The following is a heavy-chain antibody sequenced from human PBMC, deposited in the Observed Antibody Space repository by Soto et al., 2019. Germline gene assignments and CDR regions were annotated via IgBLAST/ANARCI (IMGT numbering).Heavy chain of an antibody. Sequence: SETLSLTCTVSGGSISSGGYYWSWIRQHPGKGLEWIGYIYYSGSTYYNPSLKSRVTISVDTSKNQFSLKLSSVTAADTAVYYCARVTYGDYDPFDYWGQGTLVTVS. CDR2: IYYSGST. CDR1: GGSISSGGYY. CDR3: ARVTYGDYDPFDY. V-gene: IGHV4-31*03. D-gene: IGHD4-17*01. J-gene: IGHJ4*02.